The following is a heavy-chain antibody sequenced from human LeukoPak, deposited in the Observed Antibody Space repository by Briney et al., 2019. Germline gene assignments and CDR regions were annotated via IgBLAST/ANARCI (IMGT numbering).Heavy chain of an antibody. CDR3: AKASWGMGV. CDR1: GFTFSDYF. J-gene: IGHJ6*02. Sequence: PGESLRLSCVASGFTFSDYFMTWIRQPPGKPLECVSYISTIDGIIYYADSVKDRFTISRDNAKSSLFLQMNNLRAEDTAVYYCAKASWGMGVWGQGSSVIVS. V-gene: IGHV3-11*01. CDR2: ISTIDGII.